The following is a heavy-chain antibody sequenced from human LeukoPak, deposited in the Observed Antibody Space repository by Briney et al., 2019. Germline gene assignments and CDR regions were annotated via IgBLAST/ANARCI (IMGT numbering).Heavy chain of an antibody. CDR3: ARLKTTVTTPFDY. V-gene: IGHV3-21*01. Sequence: GGSLRLSCAGSVFSFSTYAMTWVRQAPGMGLESVSAISGSGGYIYYADSVKGRFTISRDNAKNSLYLQMNSLRAEDTAVYYCARLKTTVTTPFDYWGQGTLVTVSS. J-gene: IGHJ4*02. CDR2: ISGSGGYI. D-gene: IGHD4-17*01. CDR1: VFSFSTYA.